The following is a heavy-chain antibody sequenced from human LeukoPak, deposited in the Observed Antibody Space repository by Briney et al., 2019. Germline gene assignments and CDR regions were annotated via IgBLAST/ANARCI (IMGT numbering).Heavy chain of an antibody. V-gene: IGHV4-34*01. J-gene: IGHJ4*02. Sequence: SETLSLTCAVYGGSFSGYYWSWIRQPPGKGLGWIGSIYYSGSTYYNPSLKSRVTISVDTSKNQFSLKLSSVTAADTAVYYCARPSRRGLVLYFDYWGQGTLVTVSS. CDR3: ARPSRRGLVLYFDY. CDR2: IYYSGST. D-gene: IGHD6-19*01. CDR1: GGSFSGYY.